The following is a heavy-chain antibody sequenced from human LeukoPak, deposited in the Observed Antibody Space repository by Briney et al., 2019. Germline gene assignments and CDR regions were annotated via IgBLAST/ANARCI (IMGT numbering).Heavy chain of an antibody. V-gene: IGHV1-3*01. CDR2: INAGNGNT. D-gene: IGHD1-7*01. Sequence: GASVKVSCKASGYTFTSYAMHWVRQAPGQRLEWMGWINAGNGNTKYSQKFQGRVTITADESTSTAYMELSSLRSEDTAVYYCARDRGAGTLYYFDYWGQGTLVTVSS. CDR1: GYTFTSYA. J-gene: IGHJ4*02. CDR3: ARDRGAGTLYYFDY.